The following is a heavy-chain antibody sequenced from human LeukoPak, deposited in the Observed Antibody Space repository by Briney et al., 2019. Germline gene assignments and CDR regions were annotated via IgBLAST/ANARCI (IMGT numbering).Heavy chain of an antibody. CDR2: IYYSGST. V-gene: IGHV4-59*01. Sequence: SETLSLTCTVSGGSISSYYWSWIRQPPGKGLEWIGYIYYSGSTNYNPSLKSRVTISVDTSKNQFSLKLSSVTAADTAVYYCASLRRVRARFTYHYYYMDVWGKGTTVTISS. J-gene: IGHJ6*03. CDR3: ASLRRVRARFTYHYYYMDV. CDR1: GGSISSYY. D-gene: IGHD3-10*01.